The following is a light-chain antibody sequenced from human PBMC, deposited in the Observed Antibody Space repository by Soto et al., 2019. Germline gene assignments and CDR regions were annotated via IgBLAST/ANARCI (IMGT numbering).Light chain of an antibody. CDR1: QTISTF. Sequence: DIQMTQSPSSLSASVGDRVIITCRASQTISTFLNWYQQKPGEAPRVLIYDASTLQTGVPSRFSGSGYGTDFTLTISSLXPEDFASYYCQQSYNTLTWTFGQGTKVDIK. CDR3: QQSYNTLTWT. V-gene: IGKV1-39*01. CDR2: DAS. J-gene: IGKJ1*01.